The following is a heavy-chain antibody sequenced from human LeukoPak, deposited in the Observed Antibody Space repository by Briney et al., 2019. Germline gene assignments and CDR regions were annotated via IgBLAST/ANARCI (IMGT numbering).Heavy chain of an antibody. J-gene: IGHJ4*02. V-gene: IGHV4-59*01. CDR1: GGSISSYY. CDR2: IYYSGST. Sequence: SETLSLTCTVSGGSISSYYWNWIRQPPGKGLEWIGYIYYSGSTNYNPSLKSRVTISVDTSKNQFSLKLSSVTAADTAVYYCARGADSSGYYSIFYFDYWGQGTLVTVSS. CDR3: ARGADSSGYYSIFYFDY. D-gene: IGHD3-22*01.